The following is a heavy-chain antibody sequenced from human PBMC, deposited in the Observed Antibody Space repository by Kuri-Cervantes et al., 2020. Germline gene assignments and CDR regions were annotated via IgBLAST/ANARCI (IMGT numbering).Heavy chain of an antibody. CDR2: INWNGGST. D-gene: IGHD4-17*01. J-gene: IGHJ5*02. CDR1: GFTFDDYA. CDR3: AKDHGSDYGDLLDP. Sequence: GESLKISCAASGFTFDDYAMSWVRQVPGKGLEWVSAINWNGGSTGYADFVKGRFTISRDNAKNSLYLQMNSLRAEDTAVYYCAKDHGSDYGDLLDPWGQGTLVTVSS. V-gene: IGHV3-20*04.